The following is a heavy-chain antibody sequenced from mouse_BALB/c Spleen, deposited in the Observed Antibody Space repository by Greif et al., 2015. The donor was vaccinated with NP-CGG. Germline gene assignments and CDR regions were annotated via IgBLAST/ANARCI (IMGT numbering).Heavy chain of an antibody. Sequence: QVQLQQSGAELAKPGASVKMSCKASGYTFTSYWLHWVKQRPGQGLEWIGYLNPSTGYTEYNQKFKDKATLTADKSSTTSYMQLSSPTSEDSAVYYCARRDGNYYFDYWGQGTPLTVSS. J-gene: IGHJ2*01. V-gene: IGHV1-7*01. CDR3: ARRDGNYYFDY. D-gene: IGHD2-1*01. CDR2: LNPSTGYT. CDR1: GYTFTSYW.